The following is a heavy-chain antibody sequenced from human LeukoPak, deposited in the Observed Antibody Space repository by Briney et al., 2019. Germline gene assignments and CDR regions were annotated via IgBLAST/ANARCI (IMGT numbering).Heavy chain of an antibody. CDR1: GYTFTDYY. CDR3: AREVEGATVTTRCFDY. Sequence: ASVKVCCKASGYTFTDYYMHWVRQAPGQGLEWMGWINPNSGGTNYAQKFQGRVTMTRDTSITTAYMELTRLRSDDTAVYYCAREVEGATVTTRCFDYWGQGTLVTVSS. V-gene: IGHV1-2*02. CDR2: INPNSGGT. J-gene: IGHJ4*02. D-gene: IGHD4-17*01.